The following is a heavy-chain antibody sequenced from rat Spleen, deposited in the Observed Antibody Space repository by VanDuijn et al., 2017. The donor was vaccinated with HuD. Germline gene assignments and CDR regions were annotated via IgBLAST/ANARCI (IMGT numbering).Heavy chain of an antibody. J-gene: IGHJ2*01. CDR1: GFTFSDYN. D-gene: IGHD4-3*01. CDR3: TRHRGRGTTPFDY. Sequence: EVQLVESGGGLVQPGRSLKLSCAASGFTFSDYNMAWVRQAPKKGLEWVASILYDGSRTYYRDSVKGRFTTSRDNAKSTLYLQMNSLRSEDTATYYCTRHRGRGTTPFDYWGQGVMVTVSS. V-gene: IGHV5S10*01. CDR2: ILYDGSRT.